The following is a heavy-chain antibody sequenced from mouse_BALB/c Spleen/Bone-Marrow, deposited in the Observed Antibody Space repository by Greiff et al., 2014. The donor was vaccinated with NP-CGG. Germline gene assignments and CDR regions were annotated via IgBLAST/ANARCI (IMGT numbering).Heavy chain of an antibody. Sequence: VQLQQSGAELVRPGVSVKISCKGSGYTFNDYAMHWVKQSHAKSLEWIGVLSPYYVDGGYNQKFKGEATMTIDTSSSTVYMELVRLTSEDSAICYCARGGSSGLNYYAMDYWGQGTSVTVSS. J-gene: IGHJ4*01. CDR3: ARGGSSGLNYYAMDY. CDR1: GYTFNDYA. CDR2: LSPYYVDG. D-gene: IGHD3-1*01. V-gene: IGHV1S137*01.